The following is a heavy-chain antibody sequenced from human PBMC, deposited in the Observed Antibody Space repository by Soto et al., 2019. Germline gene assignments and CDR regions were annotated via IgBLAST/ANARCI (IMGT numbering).Heavy chain of an antibody. CDR3: AADWSNRPFDF. CDR2: IVGGSGST. CDR1: GFTLTSAD. V-gene: IGHV1-58*01. Sequence: QMQLMQSGPEVKKPGTSVKVSCKASGFTLTSADVQWVRQTSGQRLEWIGWIVGGSGSTNYAQQFQGRLAITRDMSTSTVYLELSSLRSEDTAVYYCAADWSNRPFDFCGQGTLVTVSS. J-gene: IGHJ4*02. D-gene: IGHD3-3*01.